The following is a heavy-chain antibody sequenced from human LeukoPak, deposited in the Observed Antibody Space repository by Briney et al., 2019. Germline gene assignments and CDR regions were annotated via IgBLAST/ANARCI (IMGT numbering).Heavy chain of an antibody. J-gene: IGHJ4*02. CDR1: GGSISSSSYC. CDR3: ARVHQEARGYFFDF. D-gene: IGHD2-2*01. CDR2: IYYSGGT. Sequence: SETLSLACTVSGGSISSSSYCWGWVRQPRGKGLEWIVCIYYSGGTNYNPSLKSRVTISVYTSKNQFSLKLSSVTAADTAVYYCARVHQEARGYFFDFWGEGTLVTVS. V-gene: IGHV4-39*07.